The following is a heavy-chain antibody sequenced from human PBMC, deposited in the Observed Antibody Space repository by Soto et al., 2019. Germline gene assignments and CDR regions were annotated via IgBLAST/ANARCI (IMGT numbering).Heavy chain of an antibody. CDR1: GYTFTSYG. D-gene: IGHD3-3*01. V-gene: IGHV1-18*01. J-gene: IGHJ3*02. CDR3: ASRDYDFWSGYSDDEAFDI. CDR2: ISAYNGNT. Sequence: GASVKVSCKASGYTFTSYGISWVRQAPGQGLEWMGWISAYNGNTNYAQKLQGRVTMTTDTSTSTAYMGLRSLRSDDTAVYYCASRDYDFWSGYSDDEAFDIWGQGTMVTVSS.